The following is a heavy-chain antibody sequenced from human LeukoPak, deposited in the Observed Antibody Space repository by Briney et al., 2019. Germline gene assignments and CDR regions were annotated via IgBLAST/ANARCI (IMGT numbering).Heavy chain of an antibody. CDR3: ATMVQGIYTYFGS. V-gene: IGHV4-59*01. D-gene: IGHD3-10*01. CDR2: IYYSGST. Sequence: PSETLSFTCTGFGGSISSYYWSWIRQPPGRGLEWVGYIYYSGSTNYNPSLKSRVTMSVDTSKNQLSLKLSSVTAADTAVYYCATMVQGIYTYFGSWGQGNLVAVSS. J-gene: IGHJ4*02. CDR1: GGSISSYY.